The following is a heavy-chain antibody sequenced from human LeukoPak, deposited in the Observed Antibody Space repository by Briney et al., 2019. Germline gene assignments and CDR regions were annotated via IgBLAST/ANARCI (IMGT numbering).Heavy chain of an antibody. Sequence: GGSLRLSCAASGFSFGTYGMSWVRQAPGKGLEWVSSISSSSSYIYYADSVKGRFTISRDNAKNSLYLQMNSLRAEDTAVYYCARPTRYCSGGSCMDYWGQGTLVTVSS. CDR2: ISSSSSYI. CDR3: ARPTRYCSGGSCMDY. V-gene: IGHV3-21*01. D-gene: IGHD2-15*01. CDR1: GFSFGTYG. J-gene: IGHJ4*02.